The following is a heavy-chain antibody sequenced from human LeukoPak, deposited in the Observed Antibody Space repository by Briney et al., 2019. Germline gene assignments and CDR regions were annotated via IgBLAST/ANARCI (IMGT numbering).Heavy chain of an antibody. V-gene: IGHV4-59*01. D-gene: IGHD1-26*01. CDR1: GGSITSYY. CDR3: ARAGRSGSYYGYYFDF. CDR2: IYYSGST. J-gene: IGHJ4*02. Sequence: SETLSLTCTVSGGSITSYYWSWIRQPPGKGLEWIGYIYYSGSTNYNPSLKSRLTLSLDTSKNQFSLKLYSVAAADTAVYYCARAGRSGSYYGYYFDFWGQGTLVTVSS.